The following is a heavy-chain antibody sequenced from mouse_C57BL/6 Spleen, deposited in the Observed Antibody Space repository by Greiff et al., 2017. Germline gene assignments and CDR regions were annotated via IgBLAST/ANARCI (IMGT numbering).Heavy chain of an antibody. CDR2: IYPSSGNT. V-gene: IGHV1-81*01. D-gene: IGHD4-1*01. Sequence: QVQLQQSGAELARPGASVKLSCKASGYTFTSYGISWVKQRTGQGLEWIGDIYPSSGNTYYNQKFQGKATLTADTSSSTAYMELSSRTSEDSAVYYCARTGTRYAMDYWGQGTTVTVSS. CDR1: GYTFTSYG. J-gene: IGHJ4*01. CDR3: ARTGTRYAMDY.